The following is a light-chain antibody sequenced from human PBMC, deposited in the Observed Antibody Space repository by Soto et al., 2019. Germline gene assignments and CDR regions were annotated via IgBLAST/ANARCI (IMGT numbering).Light chain of an antibody. J-gene: IGKJ1*01. CDR2: GAS. CDR3: QQYMSSVT. V-gene: IGKV3-20*01. CDR1: QSVDTTF. Sequence: EIVLTQSPCSLSLSPGQRATLSCRASQSVDTTFFAWYQKKPGQAPRLLIYGASKRATGIPDRFSGSGSGTDFTLIISRLEPEDFEVYYCQQYMSSVTFGQGTKVEIK.